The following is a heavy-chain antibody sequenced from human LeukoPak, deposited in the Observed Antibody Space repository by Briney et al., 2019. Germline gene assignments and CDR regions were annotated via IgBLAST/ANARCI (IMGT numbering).Heavy chain of an antibody. CDR3: AKDLALLRFGESSVKDAFDI. J-gene: IGHJ3*02. D-gene: IGHD3-10*01. CDR2: ISGSGGST. Sequence: GGSLRLSCAASGFTFSSYAMSWVRQAPGKGLEWVSAISGSGGSTYYADSVKGRFTISRDNSKNTLYLQMNSLRAEDTAVYYCAKDLALLRFGESSVKDAFDIWGQGTMVTVSS. CDR1: GFTFSSYA. V-gene: IGHV3-23*01.